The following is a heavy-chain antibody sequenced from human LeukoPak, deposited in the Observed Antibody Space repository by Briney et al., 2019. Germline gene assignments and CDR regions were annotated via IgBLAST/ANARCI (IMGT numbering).Heavy chain of an antibody. Sequence: SVKVSCKASGGTFSSYAISWVRQAPGQGLEWMGGIIPIFGTANYAQKFQGRVTITADESTSTAYMELSSLRSEDTALYYCATHSSSWYRDAFDIWGQGTMVTVSS. J-gene: IGHJ3*02. V-gene: IGHV1-69*13. CDR3: ATHSSSWYRDAFDI. D-gene: IGHD6-13*01. CDR1: GGTFSSYA. CDR2: IIPIFGTA.